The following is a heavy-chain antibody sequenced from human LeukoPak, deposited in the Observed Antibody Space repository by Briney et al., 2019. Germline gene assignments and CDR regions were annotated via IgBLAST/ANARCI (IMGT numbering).Heavy chain of an antibody. D-gene: IGHD1-26*01. CDR3: ARDIWELLPLDY. V-gene: IGHV1-2*02. CDR1: AYTFTNYY. CDR2: INPNSGGT. Sequence: ASVKVSCKASAYTFTNYYMHWVRQAPGQGLEWMGWINPNSGGTNYAQKFQGRVTMTRDTSISTAYMELSRLRSDDTAVYYCARDIWELLPLDYWGQGTLVTVSS. J-gene: IGHJ4*02.